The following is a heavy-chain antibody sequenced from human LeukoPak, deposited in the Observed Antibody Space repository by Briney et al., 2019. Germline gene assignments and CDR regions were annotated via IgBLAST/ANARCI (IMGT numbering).Heavy chain of an antibody. CDR3: AKDHHSSIAAALDY. Sequence: GGSLRLSCAASAFTFSNYAMSWVRQAPGKGLEWVSAISGSGGSTYYADSVKGRFTISRDNSKNTLYLQMNSLRAEDTAVYYCAKDHHSSIAAALDYWGQGTLVTVSS. CDR1: AFTFSNYA. V-gene: IGHV3-23*01. J-gene: IGHJ4*02. CDR2: ISGSGGST. D-gene: IGHD6-13*01.